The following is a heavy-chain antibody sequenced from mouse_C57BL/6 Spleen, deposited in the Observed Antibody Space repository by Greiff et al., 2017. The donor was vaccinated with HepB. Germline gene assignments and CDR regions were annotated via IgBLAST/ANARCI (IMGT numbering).Heavy chain of an antibody. V-gene: IGHV3-1*01. J-gene: IGHJ2*01. Sequence: EVKLVESGPGMVKPSQSLSLTCTVTGYSITSGYDWHWIRHFPGNKLEWMGYISYSGSTNYNPSLKSRISITHDTSKNHFFLKLNSVTTEDTATYYCARGGENYYGSSYGYFDYWGQGTTLTVSS. CDR2: ISYSGST. D-gene: IGHD1-1*01. CDR1: GYSITSGYD. CDR3: ARGGENYYGSSYGYFDY.